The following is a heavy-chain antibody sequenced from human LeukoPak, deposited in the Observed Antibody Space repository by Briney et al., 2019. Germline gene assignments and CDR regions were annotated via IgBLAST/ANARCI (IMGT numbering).Heavy chain of an antibody. D-gene: IGHD6-13*01. CDR1: GFTFGKYW. CDR2: IKLDGSEK. J-gene: IGHJ5*02. V-gene: IGHV3-7*01. Sequence: GGSLRLSCVASGFTFGKYWMSWVRQAPGKGLEWVANIKLDGSEKNYVDSVKGRFTISRDNTKNSLYLQMNSLRAEDTAVYYCARGGYSSSWYSTWGQGTLVTVSS. CDR3: ARGGYSSSWYST.